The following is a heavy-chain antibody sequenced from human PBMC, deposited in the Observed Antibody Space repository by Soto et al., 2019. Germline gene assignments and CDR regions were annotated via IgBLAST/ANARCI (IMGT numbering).Heavy chain of an antibody. J-gene: IGHJ5*01. CDR2: INTYNSYT. V-gene: IGHV1-18*01. D-gene: IGHD2-2*01. CDR3: AQNITSRIDS. CDR1: GYAFRNYG. Sequence: QVQLVQSGAELRKPGASVKVSCKTSGYAFRNYGISWVQQAPGQGLEWMGWINTYNSYTHSAKKFQGRVIMTIESSTSSAFLEVRNLRSDDTAVYYCAQNITSRIDSWGQGTLVTVSS.